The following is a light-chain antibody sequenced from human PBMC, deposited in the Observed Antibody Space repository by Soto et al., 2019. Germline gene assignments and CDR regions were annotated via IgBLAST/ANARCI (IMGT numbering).Light chain of an antibody. J-gene: IGKJ4*01. CDR3: QQYHSSPRT. Sequence: DIVMTQSPDSLAVSLGERATIHCKSSQSVLHSSKNKKFLAWDQQKPGQHPKLLISWASTRESGVHDRFSGRGSVTDFTLTISSLQAEDVAVYYCQQYHSSPRTFGGWTKVQIK. CDR1: QSVLHSSKNKKF. CDR2: WAS. V-gene: IGKV4-1*01.